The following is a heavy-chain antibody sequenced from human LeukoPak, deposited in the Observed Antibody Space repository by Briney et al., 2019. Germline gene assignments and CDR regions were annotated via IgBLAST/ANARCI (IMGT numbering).Heavy chain of an antibody. CDR1: GGSIRSYY. D-gene: IGHD3-22*01. V-gene: IGHV4-59*08. CDR2: IYYSGST. Sequence: PSETLSLTCTVSGGSIRSYYWSWIRQPPGKGLEWIGYIYYSGSTYYNPSLKSRVTISVDTSKNQFSLKLSSVTAADTAVYYCAGLPYYDSREANWFDPWGQGTLVTVSS. J-gene: IGHJ5*02. CDR3: AGLPYYDSREANWFDP.